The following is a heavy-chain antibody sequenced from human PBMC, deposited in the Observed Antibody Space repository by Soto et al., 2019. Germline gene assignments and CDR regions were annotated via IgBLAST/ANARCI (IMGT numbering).Heavy chain of an antibody. V-gene: IGHV4-59*12. D-gene: IGHD3-10*01. J-gene: IGHJ5*02. CDR1: GGSISSFY. Sequence: PSETLSLTCTVSGGSISSFYWSWIRQPPGKGLEWIGYIFYSGIINYNPSLKSRVTISVDTSKNQFSLKLSSVTAADTAVYYCARDPGSGSYYGWFDPWGQGTLVTVSS. CDR2: IFYSGII. CDR3: ARDPGSGSYYGWFDP.